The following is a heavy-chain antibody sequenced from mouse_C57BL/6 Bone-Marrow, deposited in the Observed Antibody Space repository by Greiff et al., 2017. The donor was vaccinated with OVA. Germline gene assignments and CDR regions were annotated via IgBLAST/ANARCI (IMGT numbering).Heavy chain of an antibody. CDR2: IYPRSGNT. CDR3: AGYYYGSSSYYCDY. Sequence: VQLQQSGAELARPGASVKLSCKASGYTFTSYGISWVKQRTGQGLEWIGEIYPRSGNTYYNEKFKGKATLTADKSSSTAYMELRSLTSEDSAVYFCAGYYYGSSSYYCDYWGQGTTLTVSS. J-gene: IGHJ2*01. CDR1: GYTFTSYG. V-gene: IGHV1-81*01. D-gene: IGHD1-1*01.